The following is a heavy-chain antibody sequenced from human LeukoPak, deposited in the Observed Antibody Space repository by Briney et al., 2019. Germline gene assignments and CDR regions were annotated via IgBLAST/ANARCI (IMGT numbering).Heavy chain of an antibody. J-gene: IGHJ4*02. D-gene: IGHD1-1*01. Sequence: GGSLRLSCVASGFTASSDYMSWVRQAPGKGLEWVSVIYSGGSTDYADSVRGRFTISRDKSNNTLYLQMNSLRAEDTAVYFCAAEKPGTGTFLDYRGPGTLVTVSS. CDR3: AAEKPGTGTFLDY. CDR2: IYSGGST. V-gene: IGHV3-53*01. CDR1: GFTASSDY.